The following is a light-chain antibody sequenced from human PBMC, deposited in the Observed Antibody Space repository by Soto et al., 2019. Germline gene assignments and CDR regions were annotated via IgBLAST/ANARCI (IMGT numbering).Light chain of an antibody. J-gene: IGKJ1*01. CDR1: QSLLHSNGYNY. CDR2: LGS. Sequence: DIVMTQSPLSLPVTPGEPASISCRSSQSLLHSNGYNYLDWYLRKPGQSPQLLIYLGSNRASGVPDRFSGSGSGTDFTLKISRVEAEDVGVYYCMQALQTWTFGQGTKV. CDR3: MQALQTWT. V-gene: IGKV2-28*01.